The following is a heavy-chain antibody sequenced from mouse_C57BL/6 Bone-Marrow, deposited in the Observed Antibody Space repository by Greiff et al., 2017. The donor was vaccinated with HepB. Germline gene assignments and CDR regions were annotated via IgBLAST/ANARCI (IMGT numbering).Heavy chain of an antibody. D-gene: IGHD2-3*01. CDR3: ARLYPFYFDY. J-gene: IGHJ2*01. V-gene: IGHV5-17*01. CDR1: GFTFSDYG. CDR2: ISSGSSTI. Sequence: EVKLVESGGGLVKPGGSLKLSCAASGFTFSDYGMHWVRQAPEKGLEWVAYISSGSSTIYYADTVKGRFTISRDNAKNTLFLQMTSLRSEDTAMYYCARLYPFYFDYWGQGTTLTVSS.